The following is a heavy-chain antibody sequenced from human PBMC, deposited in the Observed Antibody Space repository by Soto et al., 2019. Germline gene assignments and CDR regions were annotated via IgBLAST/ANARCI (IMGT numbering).Heavy chain of an antibody. D-gene: IGHD1-20*01. J-gene: IGHJ4*02. CDR1: GYTSTSYA. CDR2: INAGNGNT. V-gene: IGHV1-3*01. Sequence: ASVKVSCKASGYTSTSYAMHWVRQAPGQRLEWMGWINAGNGNTKYSQKFQGRVTITRDTSASTAYMELSSLRSEDTAVYYCARGITLPTPLDYWGQGTLVTVSS. CDR3: ARGITLPTPLDY.